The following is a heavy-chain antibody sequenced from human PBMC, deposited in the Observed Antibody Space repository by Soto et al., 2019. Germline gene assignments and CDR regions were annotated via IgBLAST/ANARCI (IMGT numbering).Heavy chain of an antibody. CDR1: GGSISSSSYY. V-gene: IGHV4-39*01. J-gene: IGHJ3*02. CDR2: IYYSGST. CDR3: ATPKRQLPVYAFDI. D-gene: IGHD6-6*01. Sequence: QLQLQESGPGLVKPSETLSLTCTVSGGSISSSSYYWGWIRQPPGKGLEWIGSIYYSGSTYYNPSLKSRVTISVDTSKNQFSLKLSSVTAADTAVYYCATPKRQLPVYAFDIWGQGTMVTVSS.